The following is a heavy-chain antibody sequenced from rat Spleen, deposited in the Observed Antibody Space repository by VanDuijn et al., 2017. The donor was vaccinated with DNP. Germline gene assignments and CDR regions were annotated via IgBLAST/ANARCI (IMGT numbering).Heavy chain of an antibody. CDR3: ARGLNYGGYNYYWYFDF. D-gene: IGHD1-11*01. V-gene: IGHV4-2*01. Sequence: EVKLVESGGGLVQPGRSLKLSCAASGFNFNDYWMGWVRQAPGKGLEWIGQINKDSRTINFTPSLKDKFTISRDNAQNTLYLQMNKLGSEDTAIYHCARGLNYGGYNYYWYFDFWGPGTMVTVSS. CDR2: INKDSRTI. J-gene: IGHJ1*01. CDR1: GFNFNDYW.